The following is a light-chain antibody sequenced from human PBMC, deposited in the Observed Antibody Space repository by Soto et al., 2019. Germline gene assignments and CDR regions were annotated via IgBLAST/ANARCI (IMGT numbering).Light chain of an antibody. CDR2: GAS. V-gene: IGKV3-15*01. Sequence: EXXMTQSPATLSVSPGERATLSCRASQXVSSNLAWYQQKPGQAPRLLIYGASTRATGIPARFSGSGSGTEFTLTISSLQSEDFAVYYCQQYNNWPITFGQGTRLEIK. CDR1: QXVSSN. J-gene: IGKJ5*01. CDR3: QQYNNWPIT.